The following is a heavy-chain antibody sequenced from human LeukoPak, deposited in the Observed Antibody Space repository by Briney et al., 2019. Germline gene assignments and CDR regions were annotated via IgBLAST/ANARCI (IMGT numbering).Heavy chain of an antibody. CDR1: GFTFSSYG. V-gene: IGHV3-30*18. Sequence: PGGSLRLSCAASGFTFSSYGMHWVRQAPGKGLEWVAVISYDGSIKYYADSVKGRFTISRDNSKNTLYLQMNSLRAEDTALYYCAKSSGQWLVLAEDYWGQGTLVTVSS. CDR3: AKSSGQWLVLAEDY. J-gene: IGHJ4*02. D-gene: IGHD6-19*01. CDR2: ISYDGSIK.